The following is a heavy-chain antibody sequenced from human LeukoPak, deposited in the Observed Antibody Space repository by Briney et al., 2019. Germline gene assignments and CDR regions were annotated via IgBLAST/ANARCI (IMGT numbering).Heavy chain of an antibody. D-gene: IGHD3-10*01. J-gene: IGHJ3*02. CDR2: ISFTGSDK. CDR3: ARATHYYGSGSYYLDAFDI. Sequence: PGRSLRLSCVASGFTFSRHAMHWVRQAPGKGLEWVAVISFTGSDKYYADSVKGRFTISRDNSENTLHLQMNSLREEDTAVYYCARATHYYGSGSYYLDAFDIWGQGTMVTVSS. V-gene: IGHV3-30-3*01. CDR1: GFTFSRHA.